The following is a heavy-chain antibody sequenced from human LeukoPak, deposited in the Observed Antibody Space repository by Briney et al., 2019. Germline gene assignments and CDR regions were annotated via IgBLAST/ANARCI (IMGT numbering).Heavy chain of an antibody. CDR3: ARTLRLLGWFDP. J-gene: IGHJ5*02. D-gene: IGHD2-15*01. Sequence: PSETLSLTCTVSGGSISSYYWSWIRQPPGKGLEWIGYIYYSGSTNYNPSLKSRVTISVDTSKNQFSLKLSSVTAADTAVYYCARTLRLLGWFDPWGQGTLVTVSS. CDR2: IYYSGST. CDR1: GGSISSYY. V-gene: IGHV4-59*01.